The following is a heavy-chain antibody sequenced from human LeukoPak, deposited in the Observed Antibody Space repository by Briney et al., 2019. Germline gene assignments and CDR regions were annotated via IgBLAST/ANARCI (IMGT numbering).Heavy chain of an antibody. CDR1: GFVFSSYA. J-gene: IGHJ4*02. V-gene: IGHV3-33*01. CDR2: VWLDGSKR. CDR3: TRVRTSGWYIQANY. Sequence: PGGSLRLSCEASGFVFSSYAMHWVRQAPGKGLEWVALVWLDGSKRNYGDSVKGRVTISRDNSKNTMYLQMNSLKTEDTAVYYCTRVRTSGWYIQANYWGQGTLVTVSS. D-gene: IGHD6-19*01.